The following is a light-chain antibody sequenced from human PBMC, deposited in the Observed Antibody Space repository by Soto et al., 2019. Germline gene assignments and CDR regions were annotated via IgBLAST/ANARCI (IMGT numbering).Light chain of an antibody. V-gene: IGKV4-1*01. CDR1: QSVLYSSNNKNY. J-gene: IGKJ1*01. CDR3: QQYYSTPPA. Sequence: DIVMTQSPDSLAVSLGERATINCKSSQSVLYSSNNKNYLAWYQQKPVQPPKLLIYWASTRESGVHDRFSGRGSWTDFTITIRRQQAEDLSVYYCQQYYSTPPAFGQGTKVEIK. CDR2: WAS.